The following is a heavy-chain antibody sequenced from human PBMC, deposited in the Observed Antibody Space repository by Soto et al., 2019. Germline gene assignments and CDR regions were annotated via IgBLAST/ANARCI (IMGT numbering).Heavy chain of an antibody. CDR3: ARQCLTYYSDY. J-gene: IGHJ4*02. V-gene: IGHV4-59*01. CDR1: GGSINSYY. D-gene: IGHD6-19*01. Sequence: SETLSLTCTVSGGSINSYYWSWIRQPPGKGLEWIGYIYDNGIANYSPSLKSRVTISVDTSKNQFSLRLSPVTAADTAVYYCARQCLTYYSDYWGQGTLVTVSS. CDR2: IYDNGIA.